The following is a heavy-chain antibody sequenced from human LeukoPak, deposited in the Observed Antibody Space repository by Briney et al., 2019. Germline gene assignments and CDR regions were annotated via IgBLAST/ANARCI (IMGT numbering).Heavy chain of an antibody. CDR3: ARDWTAWYSSGWYKNWFDP. J-gene: IGHJ5*02. D-gene: IGHD6-19*01. Sequence: ASVNVSCKASGYTFTSYGISWVRQAPGQGLEWMGWISAYNGNTNYAQKLQGRVTMTTDTSTSTAYMELRSLRSDDTAVYYCARDWTAWYSSGWYKNWFDPWGQGTLVTVSS. CDR2: ISAYNGNT. CDR1: GYTFTSYG. V-gene: IGHV1-18*01.